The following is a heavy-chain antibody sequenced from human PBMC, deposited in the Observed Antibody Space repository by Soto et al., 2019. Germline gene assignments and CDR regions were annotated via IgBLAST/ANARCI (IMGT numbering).Heavy chain of an antibody. J-gene: IGHJ6*02. D-gene: IGHD2-2*01. CDR3: ARGRDIVVVPAATYYYYGMDV. CDR1: GYTFTGYY. CDR2: INPNSGGT. V-gene: IGHV1-2*04. Sequence: ASVKVSCKASGYTFTGYYMHWVRQAPGQGLEWMGWINPNSGGTNYAQKFQGWVTMTRDTSISTAYMELSRLRSDDTAVYYCARGRDIVVVPAATYYYYGMDVWGQGTTVTVSS.